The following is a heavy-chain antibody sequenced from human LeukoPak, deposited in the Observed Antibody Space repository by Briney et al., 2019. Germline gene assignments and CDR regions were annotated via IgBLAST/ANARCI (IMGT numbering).Heavy chain of an antibody. CDR1: GDSISSRIYY. Sequence: ASETLSLTCTASGDSISSRIYYSGWIRQPPGKGLEWIGSIYYSGGTYSNPSLKSRVTISIDTSKNQFSLNLSSVTAADPAEFYSARLRFTIILAPTTWGQGTLVTVSS. J-gene: IGHJ4*02. CDR2: IYYSGGT. V-gene: IGHV4-39*01. D-gene: IGHD3-22*01. CDR3: ARLRFTIILAPTT.